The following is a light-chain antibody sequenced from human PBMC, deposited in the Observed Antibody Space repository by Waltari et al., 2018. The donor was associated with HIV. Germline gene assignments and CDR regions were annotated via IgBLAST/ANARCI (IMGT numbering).Light chain of an antibody. Sequence: DIQIPQSTSPLSASVGDTLPITCRASQSIDSHLNWYQQKVGKVPKVLIYAASTLDSGAPSRFSGSGSGTQFTLTITNLQPEDFATYYCQQSDRYPLTFAPGTKVDVK. CDR2: AAS. CDR1: QSIDSH. V-gene: IGKV1-39*01. CDR3: QQSDRYPLT. J-gene: IGKJ3*01.